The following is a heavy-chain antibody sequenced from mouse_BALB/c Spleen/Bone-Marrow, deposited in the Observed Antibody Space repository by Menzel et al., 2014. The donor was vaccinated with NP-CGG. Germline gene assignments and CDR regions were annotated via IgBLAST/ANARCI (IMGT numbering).Heavy chain of an antibody. J-gene: IGHJ3*01. CDR1: GFTFSNYW. CDR3: TSITPWFAY. CDR2: IRLKSNNYAT. Sequence: EVKLEESGGGLVQPGGSMKLSCVASGFTFSNYWMNWVRQSPEKGLEWVAEIRLKSNNYATHYAESVKGRFTISRDDSKSSVYLQMNNLRAEDTGIYYCTSITPWFAYWGQGTLVTVSA. D-gene: IGHD1-1*01. V-gene: IGHV6-6*02.